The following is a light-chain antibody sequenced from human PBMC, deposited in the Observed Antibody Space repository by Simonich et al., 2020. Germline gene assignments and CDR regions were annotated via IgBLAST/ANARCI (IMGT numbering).Light chain of an antibody. CDR3: QQRSNWPPYT. CDR2: DAS. J-gene: IGKJ2*01. Sequence: EIVLTQSPATLSLSPGERATLSCRASQSVSSYLAWYQQKPGQAPRLLIYDASNRATGIPGRFSGSESRTDSTLTISSLEPEDFAVYYCQQRSNWPPYTFGQGTKLEIK. CDR1: QSVSSY. V-gene: IGKV3-11*01.